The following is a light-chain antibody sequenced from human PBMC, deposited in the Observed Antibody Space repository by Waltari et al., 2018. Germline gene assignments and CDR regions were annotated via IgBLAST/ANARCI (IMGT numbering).Light chain of an antibody. CDR1: QSVRTTH. J-gene: IGKJ1*01. CDR3: QQYTTSPEWT. V-gene: IGKV3-20*01. CDR2: AAS. Sequence: EIVLTPSPDTLSLSPGERATLSCRASQSVRTTHFAWYQQKPGQAPRLLIYAASSRAAGVPDRFGGSGSGTDFTLTISRLEPEDFAVYYCQQYTTSPEWTFGQGTKVEIK.